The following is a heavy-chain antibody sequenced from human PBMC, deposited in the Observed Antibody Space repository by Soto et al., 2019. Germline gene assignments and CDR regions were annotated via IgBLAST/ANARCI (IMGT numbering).Heavy chain of an antibody. J-gene: IGHJ4*02. Sequence: QVQLVQSGPEVKKPGSSVKVSCKASGGTFSNSGISWVRQAPGQGLEWMGGIIPIFDATNYAQKLQGRVTIIADESTSTAYMELSSLTSEDTAVYYCARAPILVGGTMHENYFDSWGQGTLGTVSS. D-gene: IGHD2-2*01. CDR1: GGTFSNSG. V-gene: IGHV1-69*01. CDR3: ARAPILVGGTMHENYFDS. CDR2: IIPIFDAT.